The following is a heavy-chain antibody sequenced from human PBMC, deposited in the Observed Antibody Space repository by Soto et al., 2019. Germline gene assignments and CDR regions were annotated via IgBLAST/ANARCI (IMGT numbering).Heavy chain of an antibody. CDR2: IYYSGST. CDR3: ARGGYSYDNDAFDI. CDR1: GGSISSGGYY. J-gene: IGHJ3*02. Sequence: QVQLQESGPGLVKPSQTLPLTCTVSGGSISSGGYYWSWIRQHPGKGLEWIGYIYYSGSTYYNPSLKSRVTISVDTSKNQFSLKLSSVTAADTAVYYCARGGYSYDNDAFDIWGQGTMVTVSS. V-gene: IGHV4-31*03. D-gene: IGHD5-18*01.